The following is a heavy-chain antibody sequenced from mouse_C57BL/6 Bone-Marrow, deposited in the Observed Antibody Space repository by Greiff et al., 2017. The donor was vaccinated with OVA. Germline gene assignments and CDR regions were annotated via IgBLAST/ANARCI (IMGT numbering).Heavy chain of an antibody. CDR3: AAGYYGSLFDV. CDR1: GFTFSDYY. Sequence: EVQRVESGGGLVQPGGSLKLSCAASGFTFSDYYMYWVRQTPEKRLEWVAYISNGGGSTYYPDTVKGRFTISRDNAKNTLYLQMSRLKSEDTAMYDCAAGYYGSLFDVWGTGTTVTVSS. D-gene: IGHD1-1*01. CDR2: ISNGGGST. J-gene: IGHJ1*03. V-gene: IGHV5-12*01.